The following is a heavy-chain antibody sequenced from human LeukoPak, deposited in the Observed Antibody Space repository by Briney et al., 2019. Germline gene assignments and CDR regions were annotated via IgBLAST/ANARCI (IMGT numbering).Heavy chain of an antibody. CDR1: GFTFSSYA. Sequence: GGSLRLSCAASGFTFSSYAMSWVRQAPGKGLEWVSAISGSGGSTYYADSVEGRFTISRDNSKNTLYLQMNSLRAEDTAVYYCAKDSGIRTLPDYDFWSGYYPGMDVWGQGTTVTVSS. D-gene: IGHD3-3*01. V-gene: IGHV3-23*01. J-gene: IGHJ6*02. CDR2: ISGSGGST. CDR3: AKDSGIRTLPDYDFWSGYYPGMDV.